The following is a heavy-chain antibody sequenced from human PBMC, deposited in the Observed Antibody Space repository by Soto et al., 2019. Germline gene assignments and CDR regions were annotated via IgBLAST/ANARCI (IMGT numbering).Heavy chain of an antibody. V-gene: IGHV1-18*04. CDR2: FSAYNGNT. CDR3: ARDRVYAIFGVVISYYYHYGMDV. Sequence: ASVKVSCKASGYTFTGYYMHWVRQAPGQGLEWMGWFSAYNGNTNYAQKFQGRVTMTTDTSTSTAYMELRSLRSDDTAVYYCARDRVYAIFGVVISYYYHYGMDVWGQGTTVTVSS. D-gene: IGHD3-3*01. CDR1: GYTFTGYY. J-gene: IGHJ6*02.